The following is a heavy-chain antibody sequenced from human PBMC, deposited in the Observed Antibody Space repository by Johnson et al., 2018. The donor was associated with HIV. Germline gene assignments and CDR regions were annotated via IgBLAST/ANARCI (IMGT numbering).Heavy chain of an antibody. CDR1: GFTFDDYD. J-gene: IGHJ3*02. Sequence: VQLVESGGGVVRPGGSLRLSCAASGFTFDDYDMSWVRQAPGKGLEWVSGINWNGGSTGYADSVKGRFTISRDNAKNSLYLQMSRLIAEDTALYYCARDRVMVGATVDAFDIWGQGTMVTVSS. CDR2: INWNGGST. CDR3: ARDRVMVGATVDAFDI. D-gene: IGHD1-26*01. V-gene: IGHV3-20*04.